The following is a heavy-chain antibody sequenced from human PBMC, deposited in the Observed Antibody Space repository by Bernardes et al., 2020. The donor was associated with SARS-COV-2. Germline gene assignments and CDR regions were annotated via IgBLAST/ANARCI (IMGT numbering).Heavy chain of an antibody. V-gene: IGHV3-33*01. CDR2: IWYDGSKT. CDR1: GFTFRSYG. J-gene: IGHJ4*02. D-gene: IGHD2-2*01. CDR3: ARALQVVPAAIDY. Sequence: GGSLRLSCAASGFTFRSYGMHWVRQAPGKGLEWLALIWYDGSKTYNADSVKGRLTISRDNSKNTLYLQMTSLRAEDTAVYYCARALQVVPAAIDYWGQGTLVTVSS.